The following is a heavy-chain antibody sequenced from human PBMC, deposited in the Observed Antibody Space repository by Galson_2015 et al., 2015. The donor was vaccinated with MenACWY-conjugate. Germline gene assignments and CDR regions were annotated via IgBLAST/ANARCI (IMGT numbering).Heavy chain of an antibody. J-gene: IGHJ4*02. CDR3: ARHPALYGSGSDYDY. CDR1: GYNFACYA. CDR2: IDPRDSDT. V-gene: IGHV5-51*01. Sequence: QSGAEVKKPGESLKISCKGSGYNFACYAIGWVRQMPGKGLEWMGVIDPRDSDTKYSPSLQGQVTISADKSISTAYLQWSSLQASYSAMYYCARHPALYGSGSDYDYWGQGTLVTVPA. D-gene: IGHD3-10*01.